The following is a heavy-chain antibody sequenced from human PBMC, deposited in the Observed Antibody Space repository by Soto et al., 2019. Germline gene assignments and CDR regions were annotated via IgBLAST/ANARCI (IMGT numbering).Heavy chain of an antibody. D-gene: IGHD3-16*01. Sequence: PSETLSLTCAVSGGSVSSGDRWSWVRQPPGKGLEWVGDIFYGGRANYNSSLESRVTISLDKPKNQFSLKLTSVTAADTAVYYCARVPIDTYMIYWSDPWGQGTLVTAPQ. CDR2: IFYGGRA. V-gene: IGHV4-4*02. CDR1: GGSVSSGDR. J-gene: IGHJ5*02. CDR3: ARVPIDTYMIYWSDP.